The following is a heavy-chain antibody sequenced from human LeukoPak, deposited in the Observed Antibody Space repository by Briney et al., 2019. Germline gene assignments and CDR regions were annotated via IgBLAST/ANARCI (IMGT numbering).Heavy chain of an antibody. CDR2: ISSSGSTI. J-gene: IGHJ4*02. CDR1: GFTFSSYE. Sequence: PGGSLRLSCAASGFTFSSYEMNWVRQAPGKGLEWVSYISSSGSTIYYADSVKGRFTISRDNAKNSLYLQMNSLRAEDTALYYCAKDIRGEYYGSGSYDYWGQGTLVTASS. CDR3: AKDIRGEYYGSGSYDY. D-gene: IGHD3-10*01. V-gene: IGHV3-48*03.